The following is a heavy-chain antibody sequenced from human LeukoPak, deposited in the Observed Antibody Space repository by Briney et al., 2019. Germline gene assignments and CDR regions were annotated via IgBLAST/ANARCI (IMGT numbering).Heavy chain of an antibody. Sequence: GGSLRLSCSASGFSFSDYVMNWARQAPGKGLEWVSAISGRSSHVYYGESVKGRFTISRDNAKNSLYLQLDSLGVEDTAVYYCGRAFPPLRTSSAGDLWGQGTLVTVSS. J-gene: IGHJ1*01. V-gene: IGHV3-21*01. CDR2: ISGRSSHV. CDR3: GRAFPPLRTSSAGDL. CDR1: GFSFSDYV. D-gene: IGHD3-16*01.